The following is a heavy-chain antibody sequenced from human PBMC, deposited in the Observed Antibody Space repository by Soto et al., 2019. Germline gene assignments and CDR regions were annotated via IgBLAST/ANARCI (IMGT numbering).Heavy chain of an antibody. CDR3: ARVTITRDAFDI. J-gene: IGHJ3*02. CDR2: INPSGGST. D-gene: IGHD3-10*01. Sequence: ASVKVSCKASGYTFTSYDMHWVRHAPGQGLEWMGIINPSGGSTSYAQKFQGRVTMTRDTSTSTVYMELSSLRSEDTAVYYCARVTITRDAFDIWGQGTMVTVSS. CDR1: GYTFTSYD. V-gene: IGHV1-46*01.